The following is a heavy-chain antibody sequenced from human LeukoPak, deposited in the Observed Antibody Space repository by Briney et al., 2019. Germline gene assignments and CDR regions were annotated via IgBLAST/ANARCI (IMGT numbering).Heavy chain of an antibody. J-gene: IGHJ4*02. CDR1: GFTFSSSW. CDR3: ARDIVVVPYYFDY. Sequence: GGSLRLSCAASGFTFSSSWMHWVRQAPGKGLEWVAVISYDGSNKYYADSVKGRFTISRDNSKNTLYLQMNSLRAEDTAVYYCARDIVVVPYYFDYWGQGTLVTVSS. D-gene: IGHD2-21*01. V-gene: IGHV3-30-3*01. CDR2: ISYDGSNK.